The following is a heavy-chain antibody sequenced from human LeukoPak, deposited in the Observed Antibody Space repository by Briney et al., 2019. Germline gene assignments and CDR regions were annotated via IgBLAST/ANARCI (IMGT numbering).Heavy chain of an antibody. J-gene: IGHJ4*02. CDR2: IASSGNYM. V-gene: IGHV3-21*01. CDR3: ARGASEWFGESTV. CDR1: GFTFSTYS. Sequence: GGFLRLSCAASGFTFSTYSMNWVRQAPGKGLEWVSSIASSGNYMYYADSVKGRFTISRDNAKNSPYLHMNSLRAGDAAVYYCARGASEWFGESTVWGQGTLVTVSS. D-gene: IGHD3-10*01.